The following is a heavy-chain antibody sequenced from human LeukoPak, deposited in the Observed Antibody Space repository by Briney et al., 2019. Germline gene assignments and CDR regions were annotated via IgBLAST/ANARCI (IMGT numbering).Heavy chain of an antibody. CDR3: AKGIRWLVSPIDY. J-gene: IGHJ4*02. Sequence: QPGGSLRLSCAASGFTFSSYAMSWVRQAPGKGLEWVSAISGSGGSTYYADPVKGRFTISRDNSKNTLYLQMNSLRAEDTAVYYCAKGIRWLVSPIDYWGQGTLVTVSS. V-gene: IGHV3-23*01. CDR1: GFTFSSYA. CDR2: ISGSGGST. D-gene: IGHD6-19*01.